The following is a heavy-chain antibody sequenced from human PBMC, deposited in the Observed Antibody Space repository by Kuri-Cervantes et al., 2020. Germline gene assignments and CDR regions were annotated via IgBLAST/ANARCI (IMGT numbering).Heavy chain of an antibody. Sequence: SETLSLTCTVSGGSISSYYWGWIRQPPGKGLEWIGSIYQSGSTYYNPSLKSRVTISVDTSKNQFSLKLSSVTAADTAVYYCARHRRDYYYYMDVWGKGTTVTVSS. CDR1: GGSISSYY. V-gene: IGHV4-59*08. CDR2: IYQSGST. J-gene: IGHJ6*03. CDR3: ARHRRDYYYYMDV.